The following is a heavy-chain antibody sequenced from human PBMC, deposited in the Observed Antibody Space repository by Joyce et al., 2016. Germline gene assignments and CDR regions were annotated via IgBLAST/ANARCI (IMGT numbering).Heavy chain of an antibody. CDR3: TKDDGWVAVS. CDR1: GFHFTSHG. D-gene: IGHD1-26*01. J-gene: IGHJ5*02. CDR2: INMGGTTT. Sequence: EVHLLDSGGGLVQPGGSLRLSCAASGFHFTSHGMSWVRQVPGKGLEWVAGINMGGTTTYYADSVKGRFTISKDNSQSMLYLQMNSLRVDDTALYFCTKDDGWVAVSWGQGTLVSVSS. V-gene: IGHV3-23*03.